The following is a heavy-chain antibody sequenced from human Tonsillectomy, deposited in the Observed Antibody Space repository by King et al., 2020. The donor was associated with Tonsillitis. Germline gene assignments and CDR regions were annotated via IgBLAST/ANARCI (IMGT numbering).Heavy chain of an antibody. V-gene: IGHV4-59*01. Sequence: QLQESGPGLVKPSETLSLTCTVSGGSMRGCYWSWIRQPPGKGLEWIGNIYYLGSTQYNPSLRSRVTISVDTSKAQFSLKLRSVTAGDTAVYWCAREGKDGYNSFYFDSWGQGTLVTVSS. CDR3: AREGKDGYNSFYFDS. CDR1: GGSMRGCY. CDR2: IYYLGST. J-gene: IGHJ4*02. D-gene: IGHD5-24*01.